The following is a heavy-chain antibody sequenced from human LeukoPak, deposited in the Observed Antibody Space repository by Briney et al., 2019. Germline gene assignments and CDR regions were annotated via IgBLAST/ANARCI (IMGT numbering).Heavy chain of an antibody. D-gene: IGHD3-22*01. CDR3: AKDWDSSGSSFDY. CDR1: GFTFSSYG. J-gene: IGHJ4*02. Sequence: GGSLRLSCVASGFTFSSYGMHWVRQAPGKGLEWVAFIRYDGSNKYYADSVKGRFTISRDNSKNTLYLQMNSLRAEDTAVYYCAKDWDSSGSSFDYWGQGTLVTVSS. CDR2: IRYDGSNK. V-gene: IGHV3-30*02.